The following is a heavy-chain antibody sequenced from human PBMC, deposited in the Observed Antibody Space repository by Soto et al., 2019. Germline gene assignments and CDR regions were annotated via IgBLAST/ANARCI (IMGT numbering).Heavy chain of an antibody. CDR2: IIPIFGTA. CDR1: GGTFSSYA. V-gene: IGHV1-69*01. Sequence: QVQLVQSGAEVKKPGSSVKVSCKASGGTFSSYAISWVRQAPGQRLEWMGGIIPIFGTANYAQKFQGRVMITADESTSTAYMELSSLRSEDTAVYYCARVIMVRGVRHWFDPWGQGTLVTVSS. D-gene: IGHD3-10*01. CDR3: ARVIMVRGVRHWFDP. J-gene: IGHJ5*02.